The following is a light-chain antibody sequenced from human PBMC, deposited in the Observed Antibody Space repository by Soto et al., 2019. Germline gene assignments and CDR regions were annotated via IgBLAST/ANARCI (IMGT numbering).Light chain of an antibody. J-gene: IGLJ1*01. CDR2: DDN. Sequence: QSVLTQPPSVXAAPGQQVTISCSGSSSNIVGNSVSWYQQLPGTAPKLLIYDDNKRPSGIPDRFSGSRSGTSATLGITGFQTGDEADYYCGSWDSSMSAYVFGTGTKVTVL. CDR1: SSNIVGNS. CDR3: GSWDSSMSAYV. V-gene: IGLV1-51*01.